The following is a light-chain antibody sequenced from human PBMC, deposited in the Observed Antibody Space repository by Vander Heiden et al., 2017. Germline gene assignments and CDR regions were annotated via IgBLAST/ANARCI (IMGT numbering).Light chain of an antibody. Sequence: DIQPTQSPSSLSASVGDRVTITCRASQSISSYLNWYQQKPGKAPKLLIYAASSLQSGVPSRFSGSGSGTDFTLSISSLQPEDFATYYCRQSYSTPRYTFGQGTKLEIK. J-gene: IGKJ2*01. V-gene: IGKV1-39*01. CDR2: AAS. CDR1: QSISSY. CDR3: RQSYSTPRYT.